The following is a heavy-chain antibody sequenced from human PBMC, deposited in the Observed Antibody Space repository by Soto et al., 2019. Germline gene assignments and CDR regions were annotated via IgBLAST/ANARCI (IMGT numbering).Heavy chain of an antibody. D-gene: IGHD3-10*01. CDR2: IIPIFGTA. V-gene: IGHV1-69*06. J-gene: IGHJ6*02. CDR3: ARDRYYYGSGTYYNGLDV. CDR1: GGTFSSYA. Sequence: QVQLVQSGAEVKKPGSSVKVSCKASGGTFSSYAISWVRQAPGQGLEWMGGIIPIFGTANYAQKFQGRVTITADKSTSTAYMELSSLRSEDTAVYYCARDRYYYGSGTYYNGLDVWGQGTTVTVSS.